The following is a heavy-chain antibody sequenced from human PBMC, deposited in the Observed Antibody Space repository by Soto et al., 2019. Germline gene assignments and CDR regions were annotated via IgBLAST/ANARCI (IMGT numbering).Heavy chain of an antibody. CDR3: ARGRYCLTGRCFPNWFDS. Sequence: KTSETLSLTCSVSGDSISNLDYFWAWIRQPPGQALEYIGYIYKSATTYYNPSFESRVAISVDTSKSQFSLNVTSVTAADTAVYFCARGRYCLTGRCFPNWFDSWGQGALVTVLL. CDR1: GDSISNLDYF. CDR2: IYKSATT. D-gene: IGHD7-27*01. V-gene: IGHV4-30-4*01. J-gene: IGHJ5*01.